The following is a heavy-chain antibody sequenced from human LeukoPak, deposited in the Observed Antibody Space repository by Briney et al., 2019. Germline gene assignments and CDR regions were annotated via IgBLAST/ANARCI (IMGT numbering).Heavy chain of an antibody. D-gene: IGHD6-13*01. J-gene: IGHJ3*02. V-gene: IGHV3-21*01. CDR2: ISSSSSYI. Sequence: GGSLRLSCAASGFTFSSYSMNWVRQAPGEGLEWVSSISSSSSYIYYADSVKGRFTISRDNAKNSLYLQMNSLRAEDTAVYYCARAGGSWAKNDAFDIWGQGTMVTVSS. CDR1: GFTFSSYS. CDR3: ARAGGSWAKNDAFDI.